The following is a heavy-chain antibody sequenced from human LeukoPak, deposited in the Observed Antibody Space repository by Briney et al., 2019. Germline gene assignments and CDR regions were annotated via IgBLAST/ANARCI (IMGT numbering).Heavy chain of an antibody. V-gene: IGHV4-39*01. J-gene: IGHJ4*02. CDR1: GGSISSSSYY. Sequence: PSETLSLTCTVSGGSISSSSYYWGWIRQPPGKGLEWIGSIYYSGSTYYNPSLKSRVTISVDTSKNQFSLKLSSVTAADTAVYYCARRTRRSGGSSGYFDYWGQGTLVTVSS. D-gene: IGHD2-15*01. CDR3: ARRTRRSGGSSGYFDY. CDR2: IYYSGST.